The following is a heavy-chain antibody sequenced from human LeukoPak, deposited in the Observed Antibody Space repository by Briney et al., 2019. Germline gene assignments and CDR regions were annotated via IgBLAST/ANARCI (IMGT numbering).Heavy chain of an antibody. CDR2: IKYDGDEK. J-gene: IGHJ4*02. CDR3: VRESFSRGDFN. V-gene: IGHV3-7*01. D-gene: IGHD7-27*01. Sequence: GGSLRLSCAASGFTFRTYWMTWVRQAPGKGLEWVATIKYDGDEKFYVDSVTGRFTVSRDNAKNSLYLQMNSLTAEDTAVYYCVRESFSRGDFNWGQGTLVSVSS. CDR1: GFTFRTYW.